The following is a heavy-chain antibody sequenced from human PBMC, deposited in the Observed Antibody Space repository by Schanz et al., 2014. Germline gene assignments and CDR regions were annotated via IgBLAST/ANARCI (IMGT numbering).Heavy chain of an antibody. D-gene: IGHD5-12*01. J-gene: IGHJ6*02. CDR1: GGSISSYY. Sequence: QVQLQESGPGLVKPSETLSLTCTVSGGSISSYYWSWIRQPPGKGLEWIGYIYYSGSTNYNPSLKSRVTISVDTSKNQFSLKLSSVTAADTAVYYCARAEINSGYARYYYGMDVWGQGTTVTVSS. CDR2: IYYSGST. V-gene: IGHV4-59*01. CDR3: ARAEINSGYARYYYGMDV.